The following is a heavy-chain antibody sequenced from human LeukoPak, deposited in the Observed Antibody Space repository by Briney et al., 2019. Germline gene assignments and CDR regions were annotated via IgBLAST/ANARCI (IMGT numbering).Heavy chain of an antibody. V-gene: IGHV3-9*01. J-gene: IGHJ4*02. CDR3: AKERDISGYFDY. Sequence: GGSLRLSCAASGFTFDDYAMHWVRQAPGKGLEWVSGISWSSGTIDYADSVKGRFTTSRDNSKNSLYLQMNSLRTEDTALYFCAKERDISGYFDYWGQGTLVTVSS. D-gene: IGHD3-10*01. CDR2: ISWSSGTI. CDR1: GFTFDDYA.